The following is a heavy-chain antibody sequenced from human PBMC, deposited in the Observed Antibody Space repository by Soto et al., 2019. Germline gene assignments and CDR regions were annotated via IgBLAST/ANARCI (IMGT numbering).Heavy chain of an antibody. D-gene: IGHD2-15*01. J-gene: IGHJ6*03. CDR3: ATDWVWAGGVGRAGGKRLHYYYMDV. CDR2: FDPEDGET. Sequence: QVQLVQSGAEVKKPGASVKVSCKVSGYTLTELSMHWVRQAPGKGLEWMGGFDPEDGETIYAQKLQGRVTMTEDTYTDTAYRELSSMRAEDAAVDYCATDWVWAGGVGRAGGKRLHYYYMDVWGKGSTVTVSS. V-gene: IGHV1-24*01. CDR1: GYTLTELS.